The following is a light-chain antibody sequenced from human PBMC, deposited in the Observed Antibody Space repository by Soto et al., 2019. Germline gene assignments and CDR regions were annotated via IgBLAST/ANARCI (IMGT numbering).Light chain of an antibody. V-gene: IGKV1-5*01. J-gene: IGKJ5*01. CDR1: QNIRNL. CDR3: QQYNTYST. CDR2: DAS. Sequence: IQMSQSPSTLSASVADSVTITCRASQNIRNLLAWYQQKPGKAPNPLIYDASTLKSGVPSRFSGSGSGTEFTLTISSLQPDDFATYYCQQYNTYSTFGKGTRLEIK.